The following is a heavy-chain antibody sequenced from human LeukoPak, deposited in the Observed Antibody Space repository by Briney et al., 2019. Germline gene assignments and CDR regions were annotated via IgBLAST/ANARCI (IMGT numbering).Heavy chain of an antibody. J-gene: IGHJ5*02. CDR3: ARDFEDIVVVPAALQFDP. CDR1: GYTFTGYY. D-gene: IGHD2-2*01. Sequence: ASVKVSCKASGYTFTGYYMHWVRQASGQGLEWMGWINPNSGGTNYAQKFQGRVTMTRDTSISTAYMELSRLRSDDTAVYYCARDFEDIVVVPAALQFDPWGQGTLVTVSS. V-gene: IGHV1-2*02. CDR2: INPNSGGT.